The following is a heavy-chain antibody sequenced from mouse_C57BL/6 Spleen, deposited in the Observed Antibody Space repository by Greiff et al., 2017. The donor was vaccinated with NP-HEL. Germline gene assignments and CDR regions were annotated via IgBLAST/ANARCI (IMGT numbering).Heavy chain of an antibody. Sequence: EVQLVESGGGLVKPGGSLKLSCAASGFTFSSSAMSWVRQTPVKRLEWVATISDGGSYTYYPDNVKGRFTVTRDNAKNNLYLQMSHLKSEDTAMYYCARVIGSSYAMDCWGKGTSVTVTS. CDR3: ARVIGSSYAMDC. CDR2: ISDGGSYT. V-gene: IGHV5-4*01. D-gene: IGHD1-1*01. J-gene: IGHJ4*01. CDR1: GFTFSSSA.